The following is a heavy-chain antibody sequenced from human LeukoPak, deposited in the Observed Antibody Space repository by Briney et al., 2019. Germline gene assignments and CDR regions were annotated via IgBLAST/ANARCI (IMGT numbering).Heavy chain of an antibody. CDR2: IIPIFGIA. Sequence: SVKVSCKASGGTFSSYAISWVRQAPGQGLKWMGRIIPIFGIANYAQKFQGRVTITADKSTSTAYMELSSLRSEDTAVYYCARFCSGGSCTHAFDIWGQGTMVTVSS. V-gene: IGHV1-69*04. J-gene: IGHJ3*02. CDR3: ARFCSGGSCTHAFDI. D-gene: IGHD2-15*01. CDR1: GGTFSSYA.